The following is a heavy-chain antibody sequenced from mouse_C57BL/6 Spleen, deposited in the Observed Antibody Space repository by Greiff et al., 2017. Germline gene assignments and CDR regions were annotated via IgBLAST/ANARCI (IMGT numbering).Heavy chain of an antibody. V-gene: IGHV1-26*01. D-gene: IGHD2-3*01. J-gene: IGHJ3*01. CDR2: INPNNGGT. CDR3: ARSASRWLGFAY. CDR1: GYTFTDYY. Sequence: EVQLQQSGPELVKPGASVKISCKASGYTFTDYYMNWVKQSHGKSLEWIGDINPNNGGTSYNQKFKGKATLTVDKSSSTAYMELRSLTSEESAVYYCARSASRWLGFAYWGQGTLVTVSA.